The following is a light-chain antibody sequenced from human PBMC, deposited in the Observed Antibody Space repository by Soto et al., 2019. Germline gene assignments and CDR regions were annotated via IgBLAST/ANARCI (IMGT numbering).Light chain of an antibody. CDR3: QQYGNSPYA. CDR1: QSVSSNY. Sequence: EIVLTQSPGTLSLSPGERATLSCRASQSVSSNYLAWYQQKSGQAPRLLIYVASSTSTGIPDRFSVSGSGTDFTLTISKLEPDDFAVYYCQQYGNSPYAFGQGTELEI. V-gene: IGKV3-20*01. CDR2: VAS. J-gene: IGKJ2*01.